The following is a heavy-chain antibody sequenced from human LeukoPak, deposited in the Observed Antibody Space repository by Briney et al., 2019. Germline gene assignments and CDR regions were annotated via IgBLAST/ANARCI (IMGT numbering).Heavy chain of an antibody. V-gene: IGHV3-23*01. CDR2: ISDSGGST. CDR1: GFTFSNYG. CDR3: AASSNWYYFDY. Sequence: GGSLRLSCAASGFTFSNYGMTWVRQAPGKGLEWVSSISDSGGSTFYADSVKGRFTVSRDNSKNTLYLKMNSLTVEDTAVYYCAASSNWYYFDYWGQGTLVTASS. J-gene: IGHJ4*02. D-gene: IGHD6-13*01.